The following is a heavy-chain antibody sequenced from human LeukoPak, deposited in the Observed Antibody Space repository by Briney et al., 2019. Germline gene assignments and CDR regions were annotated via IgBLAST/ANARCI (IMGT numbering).Heavy chain of an antibody. CDR1: GFSLSDFY. J-gene: IGHJ4*02. D-gene: IGHD1-26*01. CDR2: IGTRSNPI. CDR3: AREARGSGRDFDY. Sequence: GGSLRLSCAASGFSLSDFYMSWIRQAPGMGLEWISYIGTRSNPIYYADSVKGRFTISRDDAKNSLYLQMNSLRDEDTAVCFCAREARGSGRDFDYWGQGILVTVSS. V-gene: IGHV3-11*01.